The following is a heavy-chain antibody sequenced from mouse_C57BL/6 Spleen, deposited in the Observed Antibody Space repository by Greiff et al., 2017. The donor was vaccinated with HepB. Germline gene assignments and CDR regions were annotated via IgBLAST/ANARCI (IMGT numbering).Heavy chain of an antibody. CDR3: ARSVDGYYRFAY. V-gene: IGHV1-22*01. D-gene: IGHD2-3*01. CDR2: INPNNGGT. Sequence: VQLQQSGPELVKPGASVKMSCKASGYTFTDYNMHWVKQSHGKSLEWIGYINPNNGGTSYNQKFKGKATLTVNKSSSTAYMELRSLTSEDSAVYYCARSVDGYYRFAYWGQGTLVTVSA. CDR1: GYTFTDYN. J-gene: IGHJ3*01.